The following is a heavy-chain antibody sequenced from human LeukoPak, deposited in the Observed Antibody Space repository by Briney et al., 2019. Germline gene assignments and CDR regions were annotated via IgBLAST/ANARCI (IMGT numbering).Heavy chain of an antibody. CDR2: ISYSGST. V-gene: IGHV4-59*08. D-gene: IGHD6-19*01. CDR1: GGSINNYY. CDR3: ARLRFEYTSGWSYYFDY. Sequence: SETLSLTCTVSGGSINNYYWSWIRQPPGKGLEWIGYISYSGSTNYNPSLKSRVTMSVDTSKNQFSLKLNSVTATHTAVYYCARLRFEYTSGWSYYFDYWGQGTLVTISS. J-gene: IGHJ4*02.